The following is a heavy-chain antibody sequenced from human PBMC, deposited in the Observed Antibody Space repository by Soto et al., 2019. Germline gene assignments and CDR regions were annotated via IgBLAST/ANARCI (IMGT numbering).Heavy chain of an antibody. J-gene: IGHJ6*02. CDR2: IDPSDSYT. V-gene: IGHV5-10-1*01. CDR3: ASPGTTFSYYYYGMDV. Sequence: PGESLKISCKGSGYSFTSYWISWVRQMPGKGLEWMGRIDPSDSYTNYSPSFQGHVTISADKSISTAYLQWSSLKASDTAMYYCASPGTTFSYYYYGMDVWGQGTTVTVSS. D-gene: IGHD4-17*01. CDR1: GYSFTSYW.